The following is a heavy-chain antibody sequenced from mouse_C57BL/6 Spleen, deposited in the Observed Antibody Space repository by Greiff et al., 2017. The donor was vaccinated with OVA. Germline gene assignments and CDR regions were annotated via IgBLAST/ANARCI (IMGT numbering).Heavy chain of an antibody. Sequence: QVQLQQPGAELVKPGASVKLSCKASGYTFTSYWMHWVKPRPCRCLAWIGRIDPNSGGTKYNEKFKSKATLTVDKPSSTAYMQLSSLTSEDSAVYYCARTKLLYAMDYWGQGTSVTVSS. CDR3: ARTKLLYAMDY. CDR1: GYTFTSYW. V-gene: IGHV1-72*01. J-gene: IGHJ4*01. CDR2: IDPNSGGT. D-gene: IGHD1-3*01.